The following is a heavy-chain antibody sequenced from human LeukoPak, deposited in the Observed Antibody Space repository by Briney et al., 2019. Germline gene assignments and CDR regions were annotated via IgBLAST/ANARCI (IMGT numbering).Heavy chain of an antibody. V-gene: IGHV4-39*01. CDR1: GGSISSSSYY. CDR3: ARHWMPGIAVAGTRRLFDY. CDR2: IYYSGST. D-gene: IGHD6-19*01. Sequence: SETLSLTCTVSGGSISSSSYYWGWIRQPPGKGLEWIGSIYYSGSTYYNPSLKSRVTISVDTSKNQFSLKLSSVTAADTAVYYCARHWMPGIAVAGTRRLFDYWGQGTLVTVSS. J-gene: IGHJ4*02.